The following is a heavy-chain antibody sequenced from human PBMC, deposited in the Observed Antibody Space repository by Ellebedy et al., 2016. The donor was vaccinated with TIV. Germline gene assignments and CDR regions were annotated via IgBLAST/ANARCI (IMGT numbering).Heavy chain of an antibody. J-gene: IGHJ4*02. V-gene: IGHV4-39*07. CDR2: IYYSGTT. Sequence: MPSETLSLTCTVSGGPISGSSYNRGWIRQPPGKGLEWIGSIYYSGTTYYNPSLKSRVTISVDRSKKQFSLKLTSVTAADTAVYHCARGEIGAAIVAVTHFDYWGQGTLVTVSS. CDR3: ARGEIGAAIVAVTHFDY. D-gene: IGHD3-22*01. CDR1: GGPISGSSYN.